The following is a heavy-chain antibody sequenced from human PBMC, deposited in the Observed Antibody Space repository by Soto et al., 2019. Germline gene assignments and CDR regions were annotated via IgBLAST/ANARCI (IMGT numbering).Heavy chain of an antibody. CDR3: ARGTYYYDSTGYLFDY. J-gene: IGHJ4*01. CDR1: GGSISTYY. Sequence: SDTLSLTCTVSGGSISTYYWSWLRQPPGKGLEWVGHIYYSGKTTYNPSLKSRVTISVDTSKNQFSLNLYSVAAADTAVYYCARGTYYYDSTGYLFDYWGHGALVTVSS. CDR2: IYYSGKT. V-gene: IGHV4-59*01. D-gene: IGHD3-22*01.